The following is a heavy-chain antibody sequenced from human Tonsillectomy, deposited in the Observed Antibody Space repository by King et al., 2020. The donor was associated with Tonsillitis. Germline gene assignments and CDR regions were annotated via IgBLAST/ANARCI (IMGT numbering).Heavy chain of an antibody. D-gene: IGHD5-24*01. CDR1: GFTFSDYY. Sequence: VQLVESGGGLVKPGGSLRLSCEASGFTFSDYYMSWIRQAPGRGLEWVSYITASSSYTNYAHSVKGRFTNSRDNAKNSLYLQINSLRAEDTAVYYCARVRDRYYYYMDVWGKGTTVTVSS. CDR2: ITASSSYT. CDR3: ARVRDRYYYYMDV. V-gene: IGHV3-11*05. J-gene: IGHJ6*03.